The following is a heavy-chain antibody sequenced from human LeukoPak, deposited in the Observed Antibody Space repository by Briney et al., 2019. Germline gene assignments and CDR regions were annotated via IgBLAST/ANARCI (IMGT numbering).Heavy chain of an antibody. Sequence: ASVKVSCKASGGTFSSYAISWVRQAPGQGLEWMGRINPNSGGTNYAQIFQGRVTMTRDTSITTAYMELRILKSDDTAVYYCARDLERGYDYYFDYWGQGTLVTVSS. CDR3: ARDLERGYDYYFDY. J-gene: IGHJ4*02. V-gene: IGHV1-2*06. D-gene: IGHD5-12*01. CDR1: GGTFSSYA. CDR2: INPNSGGT.